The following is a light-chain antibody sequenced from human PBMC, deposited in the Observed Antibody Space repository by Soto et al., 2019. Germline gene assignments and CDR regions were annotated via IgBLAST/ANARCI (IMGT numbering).Light chain of an antibody. CDR1: QYISSN. CDR2: GAT. V-gene: IGKV1-39*01. CDR3: QQCYITPRT. J-gene: IGKJ1*01. Sequence: DIQMTQSPSSLSASVEDRVTITCQASQYISSNLNWYQQKPGKAPQLLIYGATSLKAGVSSRFSGSGSGTDFTLTISSLKHEDFATYYCQQCYITPRTVGQGTKMEIK.